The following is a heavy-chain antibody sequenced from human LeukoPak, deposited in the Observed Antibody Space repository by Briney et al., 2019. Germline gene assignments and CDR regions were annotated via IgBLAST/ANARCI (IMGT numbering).Heavy chain of an antibody. CDR2: ISYDGSNK. D-gene: IGHD3-10*01. CDR1: GFTFSSYA. V-gene: IGHV3-30*04. CDR3: ARSGPAYGSGSYFYYYYGMDV. Sequence: GGSLRLSCAASGFTFSSYAMHWVRQAPGKGLEWVAVISYDGSNKYYADSVKGRFTISRDNSKNTLYLQMNSLRAEDTTVYYCARSGPAYGSGSYFYYYYGMDVWGQGTTVTVSS. J-gene: IGHJ6*02.